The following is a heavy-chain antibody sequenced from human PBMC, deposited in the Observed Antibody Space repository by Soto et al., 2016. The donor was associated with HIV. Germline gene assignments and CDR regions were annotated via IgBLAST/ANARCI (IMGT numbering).Heavy chain of an antibody. V-gene: IGHV3-48*04. D-gene: IGHD2-21*01. CDR3: ATRHIVVADGFDY. J-gene: IGHJ4*03. Sequence: EVQLVESGGGLVQPGGSLRLSCAASGFTFSSYSMNWVRQAPGKGLEWVSYISSSSTIYYADSVKGRFTISRDNAKNSLYLQMNSLRAEDTAVYYCATRHIVVADGFDYVGPGTLVHRLL. CDR1: GFTFSSYS. CDR2: ISSSSTI.